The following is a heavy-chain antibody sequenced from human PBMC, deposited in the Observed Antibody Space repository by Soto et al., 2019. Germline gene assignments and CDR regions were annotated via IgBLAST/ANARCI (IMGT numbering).Heavy chain of an antibody. J-gene: IGHJ4*02. CDR2: IYYIGSTT. V-gene: IGHV4-59*08. CDR3: ARSHIVPRLFMYPYDY. D-gene: IGHD5-12*01. Sequence: PSETLSLTCTVSGDSISSYYWSWIRQPPGKGLEWIAYIYYIGSTTNYNPSLKSRVTISVDTSKNQFSLKLSSVTAADTAVYYCARSHIVPRLFMYPYDYWGQGTLVTVSS. CDR1: GDSISSYY.